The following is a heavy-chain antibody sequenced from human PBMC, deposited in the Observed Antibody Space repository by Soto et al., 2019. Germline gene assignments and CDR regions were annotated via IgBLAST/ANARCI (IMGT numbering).Heavy chain of an antibody. CDR2: IIPIFGTA. CDR1: GGTFSSYA. V-gene: IGHV1-69*13. D-gene: IGHD2-15*01. CDR3: ARDSIVVVVAATRNYYYYGMDV. Sequence: SVKVSCKASGGTFSSYAISWVRQAPGQGLEWMGGIIPIFGTANYAQKFQGRVTITADESTSTAYMELSSLRSEDTAVYYCARDSIVVVVAATRNYYYYGMDVWGQGTTVTVSS. J-gene: IGHJ6*02.